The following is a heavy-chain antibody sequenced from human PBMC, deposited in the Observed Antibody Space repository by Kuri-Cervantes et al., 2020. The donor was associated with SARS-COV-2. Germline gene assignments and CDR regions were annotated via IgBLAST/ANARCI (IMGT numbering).Heavy chain of an antibody. V-gene: IGHV3-53*01. Sequence: GGSLTLSCAASGFTVSSNYMSWVRQAPGKGLEWVSVIYSGGSTYYADSVKVRFTISRDNSKNTLYLQMNSLRAEDTAVYYCARERGLRGWFDPWGQGTLVTVSS. J-gene: IGHJ5*02. CDR1: GFTVSSNY. CDR2: IYSGGST. CDR3: ARERGLRGWFDP.